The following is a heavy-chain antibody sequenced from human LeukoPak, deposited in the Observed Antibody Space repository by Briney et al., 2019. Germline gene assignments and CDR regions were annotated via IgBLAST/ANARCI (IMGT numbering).Heavy chain of an antibody. CDR2: IDGDGSST. D-gene: IGHD3-10*01. V-gene: IGHV3-74*01. CDR3: VRDYYGSGKTRWFDP. CDR1: GFTFSSYW. Sequence: PGGSLRLSCADSGFTFSSYWIHWVRQAPGKGLVWVSRIDGDGSSTTYADSVKGRFTISRDNAKNTLYLQMTSLRVEDTAVYYCVRDYYGSGKTRWFDPWGQGTLVTVSS. J-gene: IGHJ5*02.